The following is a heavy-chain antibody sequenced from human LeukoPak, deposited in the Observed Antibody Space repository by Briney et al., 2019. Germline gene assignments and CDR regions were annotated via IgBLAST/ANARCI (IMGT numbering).Heavy chain of an antibody. Sequence: PGGSLRLSCAASGFTFSSYGMHWVRQAPGKRLEWVAVISYDGSNKYYADSVKGRFTISRDNPKNTLYLQMNSLRAEDTAVYYCAKVGTYYDFWSGYSYFDYWGQGTLVTVSS. CDR3: AKVGTYYDFWSGYSYFDY. CDR1: GFTFSSYG. CDR2: ISYDGSNK. J-gene: IGHJ4*02. V-gene: IGHV3-30*18. D-gene: IGHD3-3*01.